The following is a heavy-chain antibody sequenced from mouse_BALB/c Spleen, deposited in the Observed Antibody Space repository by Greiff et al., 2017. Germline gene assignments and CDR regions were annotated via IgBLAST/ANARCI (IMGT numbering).Heavy chain of an antibody. Sequence: EVMLVESGGGLVQPGGSLKLSCAASGFTFSSYTMSWVRQTPEKRLEWVAYISNGGGSTYYPDTVKGRFTISRDNAKNTLYLQMSSLKSEDTAMYYCARHGVVGSLDYWGQGTTLTVSS. CDR1: GFTFSSYT. V-gene: IGHV5-12-2*01. D-gene: IGHD6-5*01. CDR2: ISNGGGST. J-gene: IGHJ2*01. CDR3: ARHGVVGSLDY.